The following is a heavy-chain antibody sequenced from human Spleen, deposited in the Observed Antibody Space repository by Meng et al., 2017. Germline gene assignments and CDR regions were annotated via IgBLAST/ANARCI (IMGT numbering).Heavy chain of an antibody. J-gene: IGHJ4*02. CDR1: RFTFSSYD. Sequence: GESLKISCAVSRFTFSSYDMSWVRQAPGKGLDCVSSISATSTFMSYADSVKGRFTISRDNPKNTLYLQMSSLRADDTAVYYCAAPSNILASYYNPDDYWGQGTLVTVSS. D-gene: IGHD3-9*01. CDR2: ISATSTFM. CDR3: AAPSNILASYYNPDDY. V-gene: IGHV3-21*04.